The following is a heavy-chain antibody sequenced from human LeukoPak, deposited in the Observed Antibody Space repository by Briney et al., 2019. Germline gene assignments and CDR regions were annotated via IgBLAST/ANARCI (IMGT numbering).Heavy chain of an antibody. CDR1: GFTFSSYA. V-gene: IGHV3-30*04. Sequence: GGSLRLSCAASGFTFSSYAMHWVRQAPGKGLEWVAVISYDGSNKYYADSVKGRFTISRDNSKNTLYLQMNSLRAKDTAVYYCAHGQRYCSSTSCLNQNWFDPWGQGTLVTVSS. CDR2: ISYDGSNK. CDR3: AHGQRYCSSTSCLNQNWFDP. D-gene: IGHD2-2*01. J-gene: IGHJ5*02.